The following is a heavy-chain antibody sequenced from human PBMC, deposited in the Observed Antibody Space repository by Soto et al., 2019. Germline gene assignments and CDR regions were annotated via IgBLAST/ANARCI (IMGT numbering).Heavy chain of an antibody. CDR1: GYTFTSYA. CDR3: ARGVFGSWYGTLDY. D-gene: IGHD6-13*01. CDR2: INAGNGNT. Sequence: QVQLVQSGAEAKKPGASVKVSCKASGYTFTSYAMHWVRQAPGQRLEWMGWINAGNGNTKYSQKFQGRVTITRDTSASTAYMELSSLRSEDTAVYYCARGVFGSWYGTLDYWGQGTLVTVSS. J-gene: IGHJ4*02. V-gene: IGHV1-3*01.